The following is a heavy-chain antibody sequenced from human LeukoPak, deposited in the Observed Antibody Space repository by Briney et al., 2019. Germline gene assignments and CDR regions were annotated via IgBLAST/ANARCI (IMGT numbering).Heavy chain of an antibody. D-gene: IGHD3-16*01. J-gene: IGHJ5*02. V-gene: IGHV4-34*01. CDR2: INHSGST. CDR3: ARHYGP. Sequence: PSETLSLTCAVYGGSFSGCYWSWICQPPGKGLEWIGEINHSGSTNYNPSLKSRVTISVDTSKNQFSLKLSSVTAAGTAVYYCARHYGPWGQGTLVTVSS. CDR1: GGSFSGCY.